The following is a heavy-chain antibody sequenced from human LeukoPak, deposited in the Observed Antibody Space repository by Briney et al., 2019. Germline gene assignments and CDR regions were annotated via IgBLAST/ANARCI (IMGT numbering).Heavy chain of an antibody. V-gene: IGHV4-59*01. Sequence: KPSETLSLTCSVSGSSISSYYWSWIRQPPGKGLECIGYIYYSGSTNYNPSLKSRVTISVDTFKNQFSLKLNSVTAADTAVYYCARVLGGYLNFEYWGQGTLVTVSS. D-gene: IGHD5-12*01. CDR1: GSSISSYY. CDR2: IYYSGST. CDR3: ARVLGGYLNFEY. J-gene: IGHJ4*02.